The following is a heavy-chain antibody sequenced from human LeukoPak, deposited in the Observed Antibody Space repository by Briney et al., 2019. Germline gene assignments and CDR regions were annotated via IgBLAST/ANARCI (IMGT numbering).Heavy chain of an antibody. Sequence: SETLSRTCTVSGGSISSYYWSWIRQPAGKGLEWIGRIYTSGSTNYNPSLKSRVTMSVDTSKNQFSLKLSSVTAADTAVYYCARDFSPLGTKHQTKNWFDPWGQGTLVTVSS. V-gene: IGHV4-4*07. D-gene: IGHD1-14*01. CDR1: GGSISSYY. J-gene: IGHJ5*02. CDR3: ARDFSPLGTKHQTKNWFDP. CDR2: IYTSGST.